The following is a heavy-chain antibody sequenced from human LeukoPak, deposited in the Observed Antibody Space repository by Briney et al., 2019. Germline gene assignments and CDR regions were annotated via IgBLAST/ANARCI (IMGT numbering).Heavy chain of an antibody. Sequence: GGSLRLSCAVSGFTFSSYGMHWVRQAPGKGLEWVAVIWFDGSDKYYADSLKGRFTISRDNSKNTLYLQMNSLRADDTAVYHCARDGYSGYDFYFDYWGQGTLVTVSS. D-gene: IGHD5-12*01. V-gene: IGHV3-33*01. CDR2: IWFDGSDK. CDR3: ARDGYSGYDFYFDY. CDR1: GFTFSSYG. J-gene: IGHJ4*02.